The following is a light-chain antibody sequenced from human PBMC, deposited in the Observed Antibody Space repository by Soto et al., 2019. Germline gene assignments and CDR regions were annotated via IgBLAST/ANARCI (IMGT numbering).Light chain of an antibody. CDR3: SSYTDSSNYV. CDR2: QVT. J-gene: IGLJ1*01. Sequence: QSALTQPASVSGSPGKSITISCTGTSSDLAIYNYVSWYQQQPGKAPKLMIYQVTNRPSGVSNRFSGSRSGNTASLTISWFQAEDEADYYCSSYTDSSNYVFGTGTKVTVL. V-gene: IGLV2-14*01. CDR1: SSDLAIYNY.